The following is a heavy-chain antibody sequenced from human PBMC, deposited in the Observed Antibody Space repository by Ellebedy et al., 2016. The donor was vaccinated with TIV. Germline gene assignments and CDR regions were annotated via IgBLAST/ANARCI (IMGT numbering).Heavy chain of an antibody. CDR2: IYHSGST. J-gene: IGHJ4*02. CDR3: ARTYYDIGATYFDY. V-gene: IGHV4-59*12. CDR1: GGSISSYY. Sequence: SETLSLXCTVSGGSISSYYWSWIRQPPGKGLEWIGYIYHSGSTYYNPSLKSRVTISVDRSKNQFSLKLSSVTAADTAVYYCARTYYDIGATYFDYWGQGTLVTVSS. D-gene: IGHD3-9*01.